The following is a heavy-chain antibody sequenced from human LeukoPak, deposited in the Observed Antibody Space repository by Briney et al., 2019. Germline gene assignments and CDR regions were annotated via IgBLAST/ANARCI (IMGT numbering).Heavy chain of an antibody. CDR3: ATHRRSGSGGSENAFEI. J-gene: IGHJ3*02. Sequence: SETLSLTCTVSVDSTSSSTSYWDWIRQAPGKGLEWLGNIYDSGTTHYNPSLKSRVTISGDTSKNQFSLKSNSVTAADTAIYYCATHRRSGSGGSENAFEIWGQGTMVTVSS. D-gene: IGHD5-12*01. CDR1: VDSTSSSTSY. CDR2: IYDSGTT. V-gene: IGHV4-39*01.